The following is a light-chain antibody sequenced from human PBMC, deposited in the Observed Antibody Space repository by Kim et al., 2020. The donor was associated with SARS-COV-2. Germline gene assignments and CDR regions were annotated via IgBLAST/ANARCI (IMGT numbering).Light chain of an antibody. J-gene: IGLJ3*02. Sequence: GQRVIISCSGSRSNLGSHTVNWYQHLPETAPKLLIYTDDQRPAGVPGRFSGSKSGTSASLAVSGLQSGDEAHYYCAAWDASLNVWVFGGGTQLTVL. V-gene: IGLV1-44*01. CDR3: AAWDASLNVWV. CDR2: TDD. CDR1: RSNLGSHT.